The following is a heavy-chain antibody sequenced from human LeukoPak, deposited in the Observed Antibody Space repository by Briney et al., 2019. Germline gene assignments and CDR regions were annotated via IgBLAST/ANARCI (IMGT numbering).Heavy chain of an antibody. CDR3: ARAVLYHYDSSGYYCNWFDP. CDR2: IDYRGST. J-gene: IGHJ5*02. CDR1: GGSISSDY. V-gene: IGHV4-59*01. D-gene: IGHD3-22*01. Sequence: PSETLSLTCTVFGGSISSDYWSWIRQPPGKGLEWIGHIDYRGSTKYNPSLKSRVTISEDTSKNQFSLKLSSVTAADTAVYYCARAVLYHYDSSGYYCNWFDPWGQGTLVTVSS.